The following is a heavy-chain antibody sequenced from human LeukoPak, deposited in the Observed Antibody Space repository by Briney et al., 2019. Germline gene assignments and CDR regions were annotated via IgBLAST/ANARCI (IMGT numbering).Heavy chain of an antibody. Sequence: SETLSLTCTVSGGSISSSSYYWGWIRQPPGKGLEWIGSIYYSGSTYYNPSLKSRVTISVDTSKNQFSLKLSSVTAADTAVYYCASALTEGSSPDGYFDYWGQGTLVTVSS. CDR1: GGSISSSSYY. CDR2: IYYSGST. D-gene: IGHD1-26*01. J-gene: IGHJ4*02. CDR3: ASALTEGSSPDGYFDY. V-gene: IGHV4-39*07.